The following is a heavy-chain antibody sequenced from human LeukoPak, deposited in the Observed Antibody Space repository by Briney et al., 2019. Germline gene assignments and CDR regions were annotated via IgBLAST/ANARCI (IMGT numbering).Heavy chain of an antibody. Sequence: SGTLSLTCDVSGASISRGSWWSWVRQPPGKGLEWIGDFSHSGITNFNPSLKSRVTISVDKSRNQFSLNLISVTAADTAVYFCARNGGHNQEHWGQGTLVTV. CDR2: FSHSGIT. J-gene: IGHJ4*02. D-gene: IGHD1-1*01. V-gene: IGHV4-4*02. CDR3: ARNGGHNQEH. CDR1: GASISRGSW.